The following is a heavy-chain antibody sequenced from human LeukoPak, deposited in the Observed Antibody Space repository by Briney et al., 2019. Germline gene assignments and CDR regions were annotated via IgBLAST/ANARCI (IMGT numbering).Heavy chain of an antibody. J-gene: IGHJ2*01. Sequence: KASETLSLTCVVYGGSFSGYSWSWIRQPPGKGLEWIGEINQRRNTSYNPSLKSRVTISIDTSKNQFSLKLSSVTAADTAVYFCARHGWHAWYFDLWGRGTLVTVSS. CDR2: INQRRNT. V-gene: IGHV4-34*01. CDR1: GGSFSGYS. CDR3: ARHGWHAWYFDL. D-gene: IGHD6-19*01.